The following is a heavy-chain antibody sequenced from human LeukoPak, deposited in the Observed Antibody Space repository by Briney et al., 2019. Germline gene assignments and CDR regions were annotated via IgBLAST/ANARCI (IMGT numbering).Heavy chain of an antibody. D-gene: IGHD3-22*01. CDR1: GGSISSGGYY. CDR2: IYYSGST. CDR3: ARGPYDSSGYYYYFDY. J-gene: IGHJ4*02. Sequence: SQTLSLTCTVSGGSISSGGYYWSWIRQHPGKGLEWIGYIYYSGSTYYNTSLKSRVTISVDTSKNQFSLKLSSVTAADTAVYYCARGPYDSSGYYYYFDYWGQGTLVTVSS. V-gene: IGHV4-31*03.